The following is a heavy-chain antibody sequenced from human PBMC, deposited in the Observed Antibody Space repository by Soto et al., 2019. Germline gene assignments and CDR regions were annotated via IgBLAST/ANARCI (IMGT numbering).Heavy chain of an antibody. J-gene: IGHJ4*02. CDR3: ASARVAQQMSQFYY. V-gene: IGHV6-1*01. D-gene: IGHD6-13*01. CDR2: TYYRSKWYD. Sequence: SQTLSLTCAIFGDSVSSKSVAWNWIRQSPSRGLEWLGRTYYRSKWYDDYAVSVKSRITINPDTSKNQFSLQLNSVTPEDTAIYYCASARVAQQMSQFYYWGQGTLITVSS. CDR1: GDSVSSKSVA.